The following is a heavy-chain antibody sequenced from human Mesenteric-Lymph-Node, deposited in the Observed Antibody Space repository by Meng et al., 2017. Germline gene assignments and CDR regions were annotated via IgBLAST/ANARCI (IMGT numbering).Heavy chain of an antibody. Sequence: VQLKESGPGLVNPSQTLSLTCSVSGGSISSGDSYWSWIRRPPGKGLEWIGYIYYSGSTYYNPSLRSRVTISVDKSKNQFSLKLSSVTAADTAVYYCASGRKYCSSTSCYGQFDYWGQGTLVTVSS. CDR2: IYYSGST. J-gene: IGHJ4*02. CDR3: ASGRKYCSSTSCYGQFDY. V-gene: IGHV4-30-4*01. CDR1: GGSISSGDSY. D-gene: IGHD2-2*01.